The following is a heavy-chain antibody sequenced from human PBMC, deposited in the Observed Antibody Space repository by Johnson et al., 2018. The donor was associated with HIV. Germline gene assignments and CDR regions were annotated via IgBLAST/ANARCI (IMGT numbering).Heavy chain of an antibody. D-gene: IGHD2-15*01. J-gene: IGHJ3*02. CDR2: IYSGGST. Sequence: VQLVESGGGLVQPGGSLRLSCAASRFTVSSNYMSWVRQAPWKGLEWVSVIYSGGSTYYADSVKGRFTISRDNSKNTLYLQMNSLRAEDTAVYYCASRGSGGSWAPGAFDIWGQGTMVTVSS. V-gene: IGHV3-66*01. CDR3: ASRGSGGSWAPGAFDI. CDR1: RFTVSSNY.